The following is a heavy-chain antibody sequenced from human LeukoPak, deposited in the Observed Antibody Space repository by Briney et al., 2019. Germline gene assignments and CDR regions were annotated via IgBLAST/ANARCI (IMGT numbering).Heavy chain of an antibody. D-gene: IGHD5-24*01. CDR2: IYTSGST. V-gene: IGHV4-4*07. CDR1: GGSFSSYY. Sequence: PSETLSLTCTVSGGSFSSYYWSWIRQPAGKGLEWIGRIYTSGSTNYNSSLKSRVTMSVDTSKNQVSLKLSSVTAADTAVYYCATGDGYNSFDYWCQGTLVTVSS. J-gene: IGHJ4*02. CDR3: ATGDGYNSFDY.